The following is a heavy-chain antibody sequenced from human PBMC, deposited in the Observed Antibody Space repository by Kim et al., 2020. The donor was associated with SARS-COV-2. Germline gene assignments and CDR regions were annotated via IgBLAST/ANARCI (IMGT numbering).Heavy chain of an antibody. V-gene: IGHV4-31*02. J-gene: IGHJ5*02. D-gene: IGHD2-15*01. Sequence: NPSLKSRVTISVDTSKNQFSLKLSSVTAADTAVYYCARLVVAATPYWFDPWGQGTLVTVSS. CDR3: ARLVVAATPYWFDP.